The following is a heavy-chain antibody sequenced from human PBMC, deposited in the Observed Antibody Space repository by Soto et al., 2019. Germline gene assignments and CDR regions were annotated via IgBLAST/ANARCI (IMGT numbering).Heavy chain of an antibody. V-gene: IGHV4-59*12. D-gene: IGHD3-10*01. CDR1: GGSISSYY. J-gene: IGHJ4*02. CDR2: IYYSGST. Sequence: PSETLSLTCTVSGGSISSYYWSWIRQPPGKGLEWIGYIYYSGSTNYNPSLKSRVTISVDRSKNQFSLKLSSVTAADTAVYYCATTGGFGELSFDYWGQGTLVTVSS. CDR3: ATTGGFGELSFDY.